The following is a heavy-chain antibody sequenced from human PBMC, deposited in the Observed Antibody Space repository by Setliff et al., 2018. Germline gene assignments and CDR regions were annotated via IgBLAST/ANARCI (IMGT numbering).Heavy chain of an antibody. CDR3: ARTTGYRLEGDFDY. V-gene: IGHV3-48*04. J-gene: IGHJ4*02. CDR1: GFTFSSYS. D-gene: IGHD3-16*01. CDR2: ISSSSSTI. Sequence: LRLSCAASGFTFSSYSMNWVRQAPGKGLEWVSYISSSSSTIYYADSVKGRFTISRDNAKNSLYLQMTSLRAEDTAIYYCARTTGYRLEGDFDYWGQGTLVTVSS.